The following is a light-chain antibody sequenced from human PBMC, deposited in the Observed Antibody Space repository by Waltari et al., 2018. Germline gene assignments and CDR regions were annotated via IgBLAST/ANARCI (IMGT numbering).Light chain of an antibody. V-gene: IGLV2-14*01. CDR2: DVS. Sequence: QSALTQPASVSGSPGQSITISCTGTSSDVGGYNYVSWYQPHPGKAPKLMIYDVSKRPSGVSNRVSGSKSCNTASLTISGLQAEDEADYYCSSYTSSSTLVFGGGTKLTVL. CDR3: SSYTSSSTLV. CDR1: SSDVGGYNY. J-gene: IGLJ3*02.